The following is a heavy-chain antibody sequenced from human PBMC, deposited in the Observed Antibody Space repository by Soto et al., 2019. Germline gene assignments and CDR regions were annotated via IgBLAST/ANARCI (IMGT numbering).Heavy chain of an antibody. Sequence: GGSLRLSCAASGFTFSSYSMNWVRQAPGKGLEWVSSISSSSSYIYYADSVKGRFTISRDNAKNSLYLQMNSLRAEETAVYYCARECDRSGYHSRQGFECWGQGTRVGVSS. CDR3: ARECDRSGYHSRQGFEC. CDR1: GFTFSSYS. J-gene: IGHJ4*02. V-gene: IGHV3-21*01. CDR2: ISSSSSYI. D-gene: IGHD3-22*01.